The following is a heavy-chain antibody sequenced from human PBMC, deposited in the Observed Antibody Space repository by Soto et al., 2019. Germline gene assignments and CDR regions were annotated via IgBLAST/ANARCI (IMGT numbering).Heavy chain of an antibody. Sequence: ASVKVSCKASGYTFTAYYIHWVRQSPGQGLEWMGWINPNGGGTKYAQKFQGRVTMTRDTSINTAYMELTRLTSDDTAVYYCARAVHTMIQGVRFRVDQWGQGTLVTVSS. V-gene: IGHV1-2*02. D-gene: IGHD3-10*01. CDR2: INPNGGGT. CDR3: ARAVHTMIQGVRFRVDQ. J-gene: IGHJ4*02. CDR1: GYTFTAYY.